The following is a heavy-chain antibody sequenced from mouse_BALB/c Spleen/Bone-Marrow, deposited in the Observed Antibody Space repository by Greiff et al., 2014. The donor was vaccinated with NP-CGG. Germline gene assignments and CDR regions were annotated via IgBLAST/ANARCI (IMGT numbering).Heavy chain of an antibody. CDR1: GYSFTGYY. D-gene: IGHD3-1*01. CDR2: INPCNGVI. Sequence: VQLQQSGPELVKPGASVKISCKASGYSFTGYYMHWVKQSHVKSLEWIGRINPCNGVISYNQNFKDKASLTVDKSSSTAYMELHSLTSEDSAVYYCARNGPYAMDYWGQGTSVTVSS. J-gene: IGHJ4*01. CDR3: ARNGPYAMDY. V-gene: IGHV1-31*01.